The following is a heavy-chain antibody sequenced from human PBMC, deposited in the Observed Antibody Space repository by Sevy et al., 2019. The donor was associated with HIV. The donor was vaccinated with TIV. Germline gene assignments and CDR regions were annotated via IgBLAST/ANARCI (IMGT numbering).Heavy chain of an antibody. Sequence: SETLSLTCIVSDGSISSYYWSWIRQPPGKGLEWIGYIYYSGSTNYNPSLKSRVTISVDTSKNQFSLKLSSVTAADTAVYYCARLGKWGGLAFDIWGQGTMVTVSS. CDR1: DGSISSYY. D-gene: IGHD1-26*01. V-gene: IGHV4-59*01. J-gene: IGHJ3*02. CDR3: ARLGKWGGLAFDI. CDR2: IYYSGST.